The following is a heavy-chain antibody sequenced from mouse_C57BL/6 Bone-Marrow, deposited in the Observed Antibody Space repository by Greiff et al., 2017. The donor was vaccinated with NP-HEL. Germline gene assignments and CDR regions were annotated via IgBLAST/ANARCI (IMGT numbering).Heavy chain of an antibody. CDR3: ARVPPLFFAY. CDR1: GYTFTSYW. CDR2: INPSSGYT. D-gene: IGHD6-5*01. Sequence: VQLQQSGAELAKPGASVKLSCKASGYTFTSYWMHWVKQRPGQGLEWIGYINPSSGYTKYNQQFKDHFTLSADKSSSTAYMQLSSLTYEDTAVYYCARVPPLFFAYWGQGTLVTVSA. V-gene: IGHV1-7*01. J-gene: IGHJ3*01.